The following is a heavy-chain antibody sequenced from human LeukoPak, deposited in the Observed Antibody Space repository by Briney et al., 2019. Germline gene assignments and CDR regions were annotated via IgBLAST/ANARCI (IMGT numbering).Heavy chain of an antibody. CDR1: GFTFSSYA. J-gene: IGHJ3*02. V-gene: IGHV3-23*01. CDR3: AEDPYDYVWGSYRPHDAFDI. D-gene: IGHD3-16*02. CDR2: ISGSGGST. Sequence: GGSLRLSCAASGFTFSSYAMSWVRQAPGKGLEWVSAISGSGGSTYYADSVKGRFTISRDNSKNTLYLQMNSLRAEDTAVYYCAEDPYDYVWGSYRPHDAFDIWGQGTMVTVSS.